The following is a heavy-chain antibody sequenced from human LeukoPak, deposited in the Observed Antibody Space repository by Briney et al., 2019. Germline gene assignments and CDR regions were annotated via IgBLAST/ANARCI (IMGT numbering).Heavy chain of an antibody. J-gene: IGHJ4*02. CDR1: GGSISSYY. CDR3: ATPKPDCSSTSCPYDY. V-gene: IGHV4-4*07. Sequence: PSETLSLTCTVSGGSISSYYWSWIRQPAGKGLEWIGCIYTSGSTNYNPSLRSRVTMSVDTSKNQFSLKLSSVTAADTAVYYCATPKPDCSSTSCPYDYWGQGTLVTVSS. D-gene: IGHD2-2*01. CDR2: IYTSGST.